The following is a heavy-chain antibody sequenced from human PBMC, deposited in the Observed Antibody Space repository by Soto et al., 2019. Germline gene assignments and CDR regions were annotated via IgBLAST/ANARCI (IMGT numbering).Heavy chain of an antibody. D-gene: IGHD6-13*01. Sequence: EVQLLESGGGLVQPGGSLRLSCAASGFTFSNYAVTWVRQAPGKGLEWVSTISGSGGSTYYEDFVKGRFTISRDTSKNTLYLQMNSLRAEDTAVYYCAKDQGSSWYEIDYWGQGTLVTVSS. CDR1: GFTFSNYA. CDR2: ISGSGGST. CDR3: AKDQGSSWYEIDY. J-gene: IGHJ4*02. V-gene: IGHV3-23*01.